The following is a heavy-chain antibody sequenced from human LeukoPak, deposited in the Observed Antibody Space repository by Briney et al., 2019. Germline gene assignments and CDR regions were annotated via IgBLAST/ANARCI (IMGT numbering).Heavy chain of an antibody. CDR2: ISWNIGSI. J-gene: IGHJ6*02. CDR3: ATDLLSEHSSSWLGYYYYYYGMDV. D-gene: IGHD6-13*01. CDR1: GFTFDDYA. V-gene: IGHV3-9*01. Sequence: GGSLRLSCAASGFTFDDYAMHWVRQAPRKGLEWVSGISWNIGSIGYADSVKGRFTISRDNAKNSLYLQMNSLRAEDTALYYCATDLLSEHSSSWLGYYYYYYGMDVWGQGTTVTVSS.